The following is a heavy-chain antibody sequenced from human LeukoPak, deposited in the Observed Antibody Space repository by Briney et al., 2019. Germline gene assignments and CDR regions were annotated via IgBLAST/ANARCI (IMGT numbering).Heavy chain of an antibody. D-gene: IGHD6-13*01. CDR1: GGSISSYY. V-gene: IGHV4-59*01. J-gene: IGHJ4*02. CDR3: ARVLYSSSWYDGGGFDY. Sequence: SETLSLTCTVSGGSISSYYWSWIRQPPGKGLEWIGYIYYSGSTNYNPSLKSRVTISVDTSKNQFSLKLSSVTAADTAVYYCARVLYSSSWYDGGGFDYWGQGTLVTVSS. CDR2: IYYSGST.